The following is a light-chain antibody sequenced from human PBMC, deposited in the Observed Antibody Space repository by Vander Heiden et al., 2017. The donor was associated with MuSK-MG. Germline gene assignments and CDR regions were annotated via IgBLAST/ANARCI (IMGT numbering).Light chain of an antibody. V-gene: IGKV1-12*01. CDR3: QRAISFGVT. Sequence: DIQMTQSPSSVSASVGDRVTITCRASQGISSWLAWYQRKPGKAPKLLIYDASSLQSGVPSRFSGSGSGTDFTLTISSLQPEDFATYYCQRAISFGVTFGPGTKVDIK. J-gene: IGKJ3*01. CDR1: QGISSW. CDR2: DAS.